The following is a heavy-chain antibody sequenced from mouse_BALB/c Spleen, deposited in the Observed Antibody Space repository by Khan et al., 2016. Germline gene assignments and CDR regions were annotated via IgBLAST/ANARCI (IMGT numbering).Heavy chain of an antibody. CDR1: GYSITSDYA. V-gene: IGHV3-2*02. D-gene: IGHD3-1*01. J-gene: IGHJ3*01. CDR2: ISYSGST. CDR3: ARGQLGLRSFAY. Sequence: EVQLQASGPGLVKPSQSLSLTCTVTGYSITSDYAWNWIRQFPGNKLEWMGYISYSGSTSYNPSLKSRISITRDTSKNQFFLQLNSVTTEDTATYYCARGQLGLRSFAYWGQGTLVTVSA.